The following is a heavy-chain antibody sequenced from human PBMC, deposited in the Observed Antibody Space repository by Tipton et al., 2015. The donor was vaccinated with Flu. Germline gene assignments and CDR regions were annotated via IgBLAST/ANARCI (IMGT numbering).Heavy chain of an antibody. J-gene: IGHJ5*02. D-gene: IGHD4-17*01. V-gene: IGHV4-61*02. Sequence: TLSLTCTDSGGSINSVSHYWSWIRQPAGKGLEWIGRIYTSGSTNYNPSLRSRVTISVDTSRNQFSLKLTSVTAADTAVYFCARDYGDFNWFDPWGQGTLVAVSS. CDR3: ARDYGDFNWFDP. CDR2: IYTSGST. CDR1: GGSINSVSHY.